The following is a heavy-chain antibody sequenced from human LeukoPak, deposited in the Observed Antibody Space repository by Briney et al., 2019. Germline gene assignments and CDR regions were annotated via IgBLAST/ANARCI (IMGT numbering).Heavy chain of an antibody. CDR3: ARANNHPKTTVVGPGQRRNEPIDY. D-gene: IGHD4-23*01. CDR2: SNDSGGT. CDR1: GGTFSGYY. Sequence: SETLSLTCAVYGGTFSGYYWSWIRQPPGKRLEWVGESNDSGGTNYNPSLKSRVTISVDTSKNQFSLKLSSVTAADTAVYYCARANNHPKTTVVGPGQRRNEPIDYWGQGTLVTVSS. J-gene: IGHJ4*02. V-gene: IGHV4-34*01.